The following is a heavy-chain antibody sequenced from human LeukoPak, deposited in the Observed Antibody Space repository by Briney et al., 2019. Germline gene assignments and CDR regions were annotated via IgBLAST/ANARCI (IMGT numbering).Heavy chain of an antibody. V-gene: IGHV1-2*02. CDR2: FNPKSGDT. Sequence: ASVKVSCKASGGTFSSYAISWVRQAPGQGLEWVGWFNPKSGDTNYPQKFQGRVTMTGDTSTSTAYMELSSLRSDDTARYFCARDSSTWYSDYYYYMDVWGKGTTVTVSS. CDR1: GGTFSSYA. D-gene: IGHD2/OR15-2a*01. CDR3: ARDSSTWYSDYYYYMDV. J-gene: IGHJ6*03.